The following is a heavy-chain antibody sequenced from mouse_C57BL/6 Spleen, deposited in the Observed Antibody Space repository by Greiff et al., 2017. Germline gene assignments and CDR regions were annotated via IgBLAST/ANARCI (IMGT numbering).Heavy chain of an antibody. J-gene: IGHJ2*01. CDR3: ARGKDYGNYFDY. CDR2: ISDGGSYT. CDR1: GFTFSSYA. D-gene: IGHD1-1*01. V-gene: IGHV5-4*01. Sequence: EVQRVESGGGLVKPGGSLKLSCAASGFTFSSYAMSWVRQTPEKRLEWVATISDGGSYTYYPDNVKGRFTISRDNAKNNLYLQMSHLKSEDTAMYYCARGKDYGNYFDYWGQGTTLTVSS.